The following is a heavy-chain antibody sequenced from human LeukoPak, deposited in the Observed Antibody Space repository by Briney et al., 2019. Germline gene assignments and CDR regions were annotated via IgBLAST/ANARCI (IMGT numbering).Heavy chain of an antibody. Sequence: PGGSLRLSCAASGFTFSSYGMHWVRQAPGKGLEWVAVISYDGSNKYYADSVKGRFTISRDNSKNTLYLQMNSLRAEDTAVYYCAKAHSLAFDYWGQGTLVTVSS. J-gene: IGHJ4*02. CDR3: AKAHSLAFDY. D-gene: IGHD3-16*01. CDR2: ISYDGSNK. CDR1: GFTFSSYG. V-gene: IGHV3-30*18.